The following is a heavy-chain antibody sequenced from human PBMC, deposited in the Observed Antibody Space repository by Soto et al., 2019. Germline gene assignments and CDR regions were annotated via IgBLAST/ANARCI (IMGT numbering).Heavy chain of an antibody. D-gene: IGHD1-7*01. CDR2: ISWNSGSI. CDR1: GFTFDDYA. CDR3: AKEGLELRLGFDY. Sequence: PGGSLRLSCAASGFTFDDYAMHWVRQAPGKGLEWVSGISWNSGSIGYADSVKGRFTISRDNAKNSLYLQMNSLRAEDTALYYCAKEGLELRLGFDYWGQGTLVTVSS. V-gene: IGHV3-9*01. J-gene: IGHJ4*02.